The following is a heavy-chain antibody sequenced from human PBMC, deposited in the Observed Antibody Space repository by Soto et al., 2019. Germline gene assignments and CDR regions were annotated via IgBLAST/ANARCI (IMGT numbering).Heavy chain of an antibody. CDR3: AKSGDYDILTGYYFNTFDM. V-gene: IGHV3-23*01. CDR1: GFTFSTYA. D-gene: IGHD3-9*01. J-gene: IGHJ3*02. CDR2: ISGSGVST. Sequence: EVQLLESGGGVVQPGGSLRLSCAASGFTFSTYAMNWVRQDPGKGLAWVSTISGSGVSTYYADSVKGRFTISRDNSKNTLYLQMNSLRAEDTAVYYCAKSGDYDILTGYYFNTFDMWGQGTLVTVSS.